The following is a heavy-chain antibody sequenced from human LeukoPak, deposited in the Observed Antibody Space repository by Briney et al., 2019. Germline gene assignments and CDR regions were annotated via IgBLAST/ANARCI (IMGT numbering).Heavy chain of an antibody. CDR2: INYFRST. CDR1: GDSISRDRHY. J-gene: IGHJ4*02. D-gene: IGHD6-19*01. V-gene: IGHV4-31*03. CDR3: ARVHGLSHFDC. Sequence: SLSLPCTFSGDSISRDRHYWRWIRQHPAEGLEWVRYINYFRSTYYNPSLRRRLTLSLDTSNSKFSLKRTSVTAADTATYYCARVHGLSHFDCGYRGT.